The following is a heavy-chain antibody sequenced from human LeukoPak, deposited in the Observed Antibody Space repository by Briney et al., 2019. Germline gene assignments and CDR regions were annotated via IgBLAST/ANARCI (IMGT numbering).Heavy chain of an antibody. CDR2: MNPNSGNT. CDR1: GDNFANFY. CDR3: ARNYGMDV. V-gene: IGHV1-8*02. J-gene: IGHJ6*02. Sequence: ASVRVSCKASGDNFANFYIHWVRQATGQGLEWMGWMNPNSGNTGYAQKFQGRVTMTRNTSISTAYMELSSLRSEDTAVYYCARNYGMDVWGQGTTVTVSS.